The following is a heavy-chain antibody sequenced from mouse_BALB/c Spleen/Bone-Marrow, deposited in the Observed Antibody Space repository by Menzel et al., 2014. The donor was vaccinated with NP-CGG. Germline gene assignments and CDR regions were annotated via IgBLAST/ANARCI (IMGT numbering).Heavy chain of an antibody. CDR3: ASRGDYSYAMDY. D-gene: IGHD1-1*01. CDR1: GYSFSNYW. J-gene: IGHJ4*01. V-gene: IGHV1-80*01. Sequence: QVQLQQSGAELVRPGSSVKISCKSSGYSFSNYWMNWMKQRPGQGLGWIGQIYPGDGDTNYNGKFKGKATLTADKSSSTAYMQLSSLTSEVSAVYFCASRGDYSYAMDYWGQGTSVTVSS. CDR2: IYPGDGDT.